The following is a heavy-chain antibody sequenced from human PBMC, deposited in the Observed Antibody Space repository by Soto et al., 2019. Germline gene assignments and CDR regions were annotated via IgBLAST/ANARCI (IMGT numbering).Heavy chain of an antibody. CDR1: GYTFSNYF. J-gene: IGHJ5*02. CDR2: INPKGGAT. V-gene: IGHV1-46*01. CDR3: ARDEGFCSGGSCTGWFDP. D-gene: IGHD2-15*01. Sequence: QVQLVQSGAEVKRPGASVKVSCKASGYTFSNYFINWVRQAPGQGLEWVGVINPKGGATTYAQKVQGRVNMTSDTSTNTIYMTLRSLTSEDTAFYYCARDEGFCSGGSCTGWFDPWGQGTLVTVSS.